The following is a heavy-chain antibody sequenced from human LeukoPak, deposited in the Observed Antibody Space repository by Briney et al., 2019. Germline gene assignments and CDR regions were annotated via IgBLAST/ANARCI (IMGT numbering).Heavy chain of an antibody. D-gene: IGHD3-10*01. Sequence: GGSLRLSCEASGFTFRNSWMNWVRQAPGKGLEWVGRIKSRSNGGTTDYAAPVKGRFTISRDNAKNSLYLQMNSLRAEDTAVYYCARDPWFGELGFYWGQGTLVTVSS. CDR3: ARDPWFGELGFY. CDR2: IKSRSNGGTT. V-gene: IGHV3-15*01. J-gene: IGHJ4*02. CDR1: GFTFRNSW.